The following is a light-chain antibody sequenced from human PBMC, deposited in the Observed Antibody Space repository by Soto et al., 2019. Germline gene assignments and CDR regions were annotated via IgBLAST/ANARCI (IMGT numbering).Light chain of an antibody. J-gene: IGKJ1*01. CDR1: QNINIY. CDR2: TAS. Sequence: DIQMTQSPSSLSASVGDSVTITCRASQNINIYLSWSQQKPGKAPNLLIYTASNLQSGVPSRLSGSGSGTDFTLTISSLQPEDFATYYCQQTYTTPVTFGQGTKV. V-gene: IGKV1-39*01. CDR3: QQTYTTPVT.